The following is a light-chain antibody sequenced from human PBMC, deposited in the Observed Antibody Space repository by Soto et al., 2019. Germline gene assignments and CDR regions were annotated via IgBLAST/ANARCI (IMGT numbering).Light chain of an antibody. CDR2: YDS. Sequence: SYELTQPPSVSVAPGKTARITWGGTNIGSKSVHWYQQKPGQAPVLVIYYDSDRTSGIPERFSGSNSGNTATLTISRVEAGDEADYYCQVWDSSSDHYVVFGGGTNLTVL. CDR3: QVWDSSSDHYVV. V-gene: IGLV3-21*04. J-gene: IGLJ2*01. CDR1: NIGSKS.